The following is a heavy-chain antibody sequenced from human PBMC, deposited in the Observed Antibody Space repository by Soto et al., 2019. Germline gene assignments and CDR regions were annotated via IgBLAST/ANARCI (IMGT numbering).Heavy chain of an antibody. J-gene: IGHJ2*01. Sequence: EVQLLESGGGLVQPGGSLRLSCAASGFPFSIYALNWVRQAPGKGLEWVSVISGSGGSTYYADSVKGRFTISRDNSKNTLYLQMNSLRAEDTAVYYCARRTVGWYFDLWGRGTLVTVSS. CDR1: GFPFSIYA. CDR3: ARRTVGWYFDL. V-gene: IGHV3-23*01. CDR2: ISGSGGST. D-gene: IGHD4-17*01.